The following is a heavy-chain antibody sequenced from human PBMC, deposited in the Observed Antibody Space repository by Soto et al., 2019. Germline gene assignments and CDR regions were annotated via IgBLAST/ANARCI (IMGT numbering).Heavy chain of an antibody. Sequence: EVQLVESGGGLVQPGGSLRLSCAASGFNFSSYEMNWVRQAPGKGLEWVSYISSSGSIIYYADSVKGRLTISRDNAKNSLYLQMNSLRAEDTGVYYCARENYDFWSGYSLHGMDVWGQGNTVTVSS. D-gene: IGHD3-3*01. J-gene: IGHJ6*02. CDR1: GFNFSSYE. V-gene: IGHV3-48*03. CDR2: ISSSGSII. CDR3: ARENYDFWSGYSLHGMDV.